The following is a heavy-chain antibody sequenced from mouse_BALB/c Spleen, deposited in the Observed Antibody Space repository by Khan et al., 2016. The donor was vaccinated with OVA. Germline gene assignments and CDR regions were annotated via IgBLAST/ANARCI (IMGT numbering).Heavy chain of an antibody. CDR2: INPYNGGT. D-gene: IGHD6-1*01. CDR3: ASGNRQYYYFDY. V-gene: IGHV1S136*01. J-gene: IGHJ2*01. CDR1: GYTFTNYV. Sequence: IQLVQSGPELVKPGTSVKMSCKASGYTFTNYVLHWVKQKPGQGLEWIGYINPYNGGTKYNEKFKGKATLASDKSSITAYMELSSLTSEDSAVXCCASGNRQYYYFDYWGQGTTLTLSS.